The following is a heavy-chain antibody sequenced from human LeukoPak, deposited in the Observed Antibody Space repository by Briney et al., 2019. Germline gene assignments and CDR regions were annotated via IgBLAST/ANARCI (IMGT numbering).Heavy chain of an antibody. Sequence: ASVKVSCKASGGTFSSNAISWVRRAPGQGLEWMGGIIPIFGTANYAQKFQGRVTIAADESTSTAYMELSSLRSEDTAVYYCARARWLQSRDYYYYYMDVWGKGTTVTVSS. J-gene: IGHJ6*03. CDR1: GGTFSSNA. D-gene: IGHD5-24*01. CDR3: ARARWLQSRDYYYYYMDV. V-gene: IGHV1-69*13. CDR2: IIPIFGTA.